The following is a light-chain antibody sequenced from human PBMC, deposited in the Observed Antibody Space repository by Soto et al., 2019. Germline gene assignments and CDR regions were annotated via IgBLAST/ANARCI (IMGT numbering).Light chain of an antibody. CDR2: AAS. CDR1: QSVSSSN. CDR3: QHLNSYPFT. Sequence: GERATLSCRASQSVSSSNFAWYQQKPAQAPRLLIYAASTLQSGVPSRFSGSGSGTDFTLTISSLQPEDFATYYCQHLNSYPFTFGQGTRLEIK. J-gene: IGKJ5*01. V-gene: IGKV1-9*01.